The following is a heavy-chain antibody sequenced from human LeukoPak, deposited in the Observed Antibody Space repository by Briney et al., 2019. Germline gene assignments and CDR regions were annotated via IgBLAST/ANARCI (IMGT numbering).Heavy chain of an antibody. J-gene: IGHJ4*02. CDR2: IYYSGST. D-gene: IGHD6-13*01. V-gene: IGHV4-39*01. CDR3: ARQSAAAAVFF. Sequence: PSETLSLTCTVSGGSISSSSYYWGWIRQPPGKGLEWIGSIYYSGSTYYNPSLKSRVTISVDTSKNQFSLKLSSVTAADTAVYYCARQSAAAAVFFWGQGTLVTVSS. CDR1: GGSISSSSYY.